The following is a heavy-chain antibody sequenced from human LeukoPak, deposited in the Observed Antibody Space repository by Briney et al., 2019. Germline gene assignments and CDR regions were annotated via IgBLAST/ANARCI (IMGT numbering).Heavy chain of an antibody. D-gene: IGHD2-8*01. CDR1: GGSFSGFY. V-gene: IGHV4-34*01. CDR2: IYHTGST. Sequence: SETLSLTCAVYGGSFSGFYWSWIRQPPGKGLEWIGEIYHTGSTNYNPSLKSRATISVDTSKNQFSLNLSSVTAADTAVYYCARVFCPNGVCYSNFDYWGQGTPVTVSS. CDR3: ARVFCPNGVCYSNFDY. J-gene: IGHJ4*02.